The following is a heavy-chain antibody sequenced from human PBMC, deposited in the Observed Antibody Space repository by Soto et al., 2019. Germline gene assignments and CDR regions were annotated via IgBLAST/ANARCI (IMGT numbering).Heavy chain of an antibody. D-gene: IGHD2-8*02. CDR2: INTYSDRT. V-gene: IGHV1-18*04. Sequence: PSVKVSCKAYGYTFINYGISWVRQAPGQGLEWLGWINTYSDRTNYAQEFQGRVSMTTEKSTSTVYMELRSLRSGDTALYYCARGYTGRGYFDHWGQGSLVTVSS. J-gene: IGHJ4*02. CDR3: ARGYTGRGYFDH. CDR1: GYTFINYG.